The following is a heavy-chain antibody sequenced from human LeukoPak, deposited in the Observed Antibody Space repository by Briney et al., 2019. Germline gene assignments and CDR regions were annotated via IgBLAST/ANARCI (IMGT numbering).Heavy chain of an antibody. V-gene: IGHV4-39*07. D-gene: IGHD2-15*01. J-gene: IGHJ5*02. CDR3: ASKGYCSGGSCYRNWFDP. CDR1: GGSISSSSYY. CDR2: IYYSGST. Sequence: PSETLSLTCTVSGGSISSSSYYWGWIRQPPGKGLEWIGSIYYSGSTYYNPSLKSRVTISVDTSKNQFSLKLSSVTAADTAVYYCASKGYCSGGSCYRNWFDPWGQGTLVTVSS.